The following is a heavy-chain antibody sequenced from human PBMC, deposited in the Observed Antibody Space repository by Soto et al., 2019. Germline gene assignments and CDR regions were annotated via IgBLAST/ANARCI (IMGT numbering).Heavy chain of an antibody. Sequence: LRLSCAASGFPFSSYALHWVRQAPGKGLEWVAVVSFDGYTRYYADSVKGRFTISRDNSKNTLYLQMNSLRSNDTALYYCARAYCSSPNCFSFAYWGQGTPVTVSS. CDR1: GFPFSSYA. D-gene: IGHD2-2*01. CDR2: VSFDGYTR. CDR3: ARAYCSSPNCFSFAY. J-gene: IGHJ4*02. V-gene: IGHV3-30-3*01.